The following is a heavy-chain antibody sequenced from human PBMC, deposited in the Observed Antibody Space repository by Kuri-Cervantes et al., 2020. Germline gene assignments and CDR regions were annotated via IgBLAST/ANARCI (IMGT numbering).Heavy chain of an antibody. CDR2: IYTTGST. Sequence: SETLSLTCTVSGGSVSSDNYYWSWIRQPAGKGLEWVGRIYTTGSTNYNPSLKSRVAISVDKSKNQFSLKLTSVTAADTAVYYCARELFGREGYYYYMDVWGQGTTVTVSS. V-gene: IGHV4-61*02. CDR1: GGSVSSDNYY. D-gene: IGHD3-16*01. J-gene: IGHJ6*03. CDR3: ARELFGREGYYYYMDV.